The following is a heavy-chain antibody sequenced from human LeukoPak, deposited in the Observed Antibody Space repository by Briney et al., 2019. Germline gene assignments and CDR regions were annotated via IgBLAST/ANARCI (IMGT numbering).Heavy chain of an antibody. J-gene: IGHJ3*02. CDR1: GYTFTGYY. CDR2: INPNSGGT. CDR3: ARSCGSGSYYKFFDI. Sequence: ASVKVSCKASGYTFTGYYMHWVRQAPGQGLEWMGWINPNSGGTNYAQKFQGRVTMTRDTSISTAYMEVSRLRSDDTAVYYCARSCGSGSYYKFFDIWGQGTMVTVSS. D-gene: IGHD3-10*01. V-gene: IGHV1-2*02.